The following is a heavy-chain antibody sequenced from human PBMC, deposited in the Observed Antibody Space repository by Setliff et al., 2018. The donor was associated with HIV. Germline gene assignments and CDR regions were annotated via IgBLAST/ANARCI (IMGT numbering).Heavy chain of an antibody. D-gene: IGHD4-17*01. J-gene: IGHJ4*02. CDR1: GGSISSYY. CDR3: ARHLIGDYYYFDY. Sequence: LSLTCTVSGGSISSYYWSWIRQPPGKGLEWIGYIYYSGSTNYNPSLKSRVTISVDTSKNQFSLKLSSVTAADTAVYYCARHLIGDYYYFDYWGQVTLVTVSS. V-gene: IGHV4-59*08. CDR2: IYYSGST.